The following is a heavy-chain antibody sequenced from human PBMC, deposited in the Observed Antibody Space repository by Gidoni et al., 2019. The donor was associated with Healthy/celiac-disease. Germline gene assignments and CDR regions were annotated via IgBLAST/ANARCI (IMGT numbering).Heavy chain of an antibody. J-gene: IGHJ4*02. CDR1: GFTFSSYG. CDR3: ARSAYGDYFDY. CDR2: IWYDGSNK. V-gene: IGHV3-33*01. Sequence: QVQLVESGGGVVQPGGSLRLSCAASGFTFSSYGMHWVRQAPGKGLEWVAVIWYDGSNKYYADSVKGRFTISRDNSKNTLYLQMNSLRAEDTAVYYCARSAYGDYFDYWGQGTLVTVSS. D-gene: IGHD4-17*01.